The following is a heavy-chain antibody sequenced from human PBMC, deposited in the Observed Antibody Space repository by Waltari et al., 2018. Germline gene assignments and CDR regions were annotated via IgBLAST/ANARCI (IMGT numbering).Heavy chain of an antibody. CDR3: AGTLGGRLDYYYYYMDV. J-gene: IGHJ6*03. D-gene: IGHD2-15*01. CDR2: IYHSGST. V-gene: IGHV4-38-2*02. CDR1: GYSISSGYY. Sequence: QVQLQESGPGLVKPSETLSLTCTVSGYSISSGYYWGWIRQPPGKGLEWIGSIYHSGSTYYNPSLKSRVTISVDTSKNQFSLKLSSVTAADTAVYYCAGTLGGRLDYYYYYMDVWGKGTTVTVSS.